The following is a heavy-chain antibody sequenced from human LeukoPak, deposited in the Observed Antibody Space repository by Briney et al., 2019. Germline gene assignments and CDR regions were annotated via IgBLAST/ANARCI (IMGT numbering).Heavy chain of an antibody. J-gene: IGHJ4*02. Sequence: SETLSLTCTVSGGSISSGGYYWSWIRQPPGKGLEWIGYIYHSGSTYYNPSLKSRVTISVDRSKNQFSLKLSSVTAADTAVYYCARGGGLVGATVDYWGQGTLVTVSS. CDR3: ARGGGLVGATVDY. CDR2: IYHSGST. V-gene: IGHV4-30-2*01. CDR1: GGSISSGGYY. D-gene: IGHD1-26*01.